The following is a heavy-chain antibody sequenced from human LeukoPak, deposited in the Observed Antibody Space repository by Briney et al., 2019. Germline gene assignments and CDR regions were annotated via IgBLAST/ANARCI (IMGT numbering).Heavy chain of an antibody. Sequence: PSQTLSLTCTVSGGSISSGGYYWSWIRQHPGKGLEWIGYIYYSGSTYYNPSLKSRVIISVDTSKNQFSLKLSSVTAADTAVYYCARAMVRGVMWWFDPWGQGTLVTVSS. CDR3: ARAMVRGVMWWFDP. J-gene: IGHJ5*02. CDR2: IYYSGST. V-gene: IGHV4-31*03. D-gene: IGHD3-10*01. CDR1: GGSISSGGYY.